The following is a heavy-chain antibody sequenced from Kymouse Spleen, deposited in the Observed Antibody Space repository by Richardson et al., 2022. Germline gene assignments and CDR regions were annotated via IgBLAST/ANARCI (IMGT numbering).Heavy chain of an antibody. D-gene: IGHD6-19*01. Sequence: QLQLQESGPGLVKPSETLSLTCTVSGGSISSSSYYWGWIRQPPGKGLEWIGSIYYSGSTYYNPSLKSRVTISVDTSKNQFSLKLSSVTAADTAVYYCARRESSGYYYYYYGMDVWGQGTTVTVSS. V-gene: IGHV4-39*01. CDR2: IYYSGST. CDR1: GGSISSSSYY. J-gene: IGHJ6*02. CDR3: ARRESSGYYYYYYGMDV.